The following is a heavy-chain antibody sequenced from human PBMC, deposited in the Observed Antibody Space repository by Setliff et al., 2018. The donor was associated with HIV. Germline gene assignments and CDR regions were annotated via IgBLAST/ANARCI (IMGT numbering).Heavy chain of an antibody. CDR3: VRAAAGLDV. J-gene: IGHJ4*02. CDR1: GFSNSA. CDR2: IRSKANNYIT. Sequence: GGSLRLSCAASGFSNSALHWVRQAPGKGLEWVGRIRSKANNYITDYATSVQGRFTISRDYSKNSLFLQMDNLETEDTAVYYCVRAAAGLDVWSQGIRVTVSS. V-gene: IGHV3-72*01.